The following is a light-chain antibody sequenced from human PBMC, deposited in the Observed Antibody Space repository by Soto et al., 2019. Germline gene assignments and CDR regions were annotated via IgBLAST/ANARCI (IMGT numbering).Light chain of an antibody. CDR1: QSVSSNY. CDR3: QQYGSSRT. CDR2: GAS. V-gene: IGKV3-20*01. J-gene: IGKJ3*01. Sequence: EIELTQSPGTLSLSPGERATLSCRASQSVSSNYLAWYQQKPGQAPRLLIYGASSRATGIPDRFSGSGSGTDFTLTISRLEPEDFAVYYCQQYGSSRTFGPGTKVDIK.